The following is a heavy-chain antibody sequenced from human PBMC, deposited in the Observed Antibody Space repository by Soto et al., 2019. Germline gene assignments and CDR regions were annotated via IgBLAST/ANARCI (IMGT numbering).Heavy chain of an antibody. CDR2: IYYSGST. CDR1: GGSISSYY. D-gene: IGHD3-16*01. Sequence: SETLSLTCTVSGGSISSYYWSWIRQPPGKGLEWIGYIYYSGSTNYNPSLKSRVTIPVDTSKNQFSLKLSSVTAADTAVYYCARGDRITFSIDYWGQGTLVTVSS. CDR3: ARGDRITFSIDY. J-gene: IGHJ4*02. V-gene: IGHV4-59*12.